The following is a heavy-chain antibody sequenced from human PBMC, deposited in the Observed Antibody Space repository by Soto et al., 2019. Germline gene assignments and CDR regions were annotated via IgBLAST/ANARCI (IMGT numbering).Heavy chain of an antibody. J-gene: IGHJ5*02. V-gene: IGHV4-39*01. CDR3: ARRPNTIFGVVPGWFDP. CDR1: GGSXSSSSYY. CDR2: VYYSGST. D-gene: IGHD3-3*01. Sequence: ETLSLTCTVSGGSXSSSSYYWGWVRQPPGKGLEWIGSVYYSGSTYYNPSLESRVTISVDKSKNQFSLKLSSVTAADTAVYYCARRPNTIFGVVPGWFDPWGQGTLVTVSS.